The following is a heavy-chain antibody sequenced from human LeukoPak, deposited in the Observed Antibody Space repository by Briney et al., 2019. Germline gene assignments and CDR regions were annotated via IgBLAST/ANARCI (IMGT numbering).Heavy chain of an antibody. CDR2: IYENGGTT. CDR3: AKDFRIGYSAHFDY. J-gene: IGHJ4*02. V-gene: IGHV3-23*01. CDR1: GFTFRSHA. D-gene: IGHD2-21*01. Sequence: GGSLRLSCVGSGFTFRSHAMSWVRPAPEKGLEFVSGIYENGGTTYYADSVKGRFSISRDNSKNTLYLQMDSLRGEDTAVYYCAKDFRIGYSAHFDYWGQGALVTVSS.